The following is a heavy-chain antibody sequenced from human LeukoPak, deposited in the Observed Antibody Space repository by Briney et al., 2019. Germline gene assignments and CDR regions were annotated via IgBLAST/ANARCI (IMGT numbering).Heavy chain of an antibody. Sequence: SETLSLTCTVSGGSISSGGYYWSLIRQHPGKGLEWIGYIYYSGSTYYNPSLKSRVTISVDTSKNQFSLKLSSVTAADTAVYYCARDRAMGLGYCRGGSCQRVFDIWGQGTMVTVSS. V-gene: IGHV4-31*03. CDR3: ARDRAMGLGYCRGGSCQRVFDI. J-gene: IGHJ3*02. D-gene: IGHD2-15*01. CDR1: GGSISSGGYY. CDR2: IYYSGST.